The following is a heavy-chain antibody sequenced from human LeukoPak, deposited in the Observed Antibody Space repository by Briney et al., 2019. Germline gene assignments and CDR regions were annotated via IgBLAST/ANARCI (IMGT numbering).Heavy chain of an antibody. CDR3: ARLNSGSYDYYYYYMDV. J-gene: IGHJ6*03. CDR1: GFTVSSNY. D-gene: IGHD1-26*01. Sequence: LGGSLRLSCAASGFTVSSNYMSWVRQAPGKGLEWVSVIYSGGSTYYADSVKGRFTISRDNSKNTLYLQMNSLRAEDTAVYYCARLNSGSYDYYYYYMDVWGKGTTVTVSS. V-gene: IGHV3-53*01. CDR2: IYSGGST.